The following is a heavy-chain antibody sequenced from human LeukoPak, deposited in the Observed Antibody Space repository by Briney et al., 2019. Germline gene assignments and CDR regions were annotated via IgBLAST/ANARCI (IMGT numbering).Heavy chain of an antibody. CDR2: ISSDGSSI. Sequence: GGSLRLSCAASGFTFSDYEINWVRQAPGKGLEWISYISSDGSSIFYEDSVKGRFTISRDNAKNSLYLQMKSLRAEDTAVYYCARETLAARRFDYWGQGALATVSS. V-gene: IGHV3-48*03. D-gene: IGHD6-6*01. CDR1: GFTFSDYE. CDR3: ARETLAARRFDY. J-gene: IGHJ4*02.